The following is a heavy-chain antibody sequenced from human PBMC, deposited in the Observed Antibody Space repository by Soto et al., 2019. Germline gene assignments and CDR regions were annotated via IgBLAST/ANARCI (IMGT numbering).Heavy chain of an antibody. CDR1: GGSTRNVY. J-gene: IGHJ4*02. CDR3: ARAHAPTLPFDY. Sequence: PSETLSLTCTVSGGSTRNVYWSWIRQPPGKGLEWIGFIYHSGNTKYNPSLKSRVTISIDTSNNQFSLSLKSVTAADTAVYFCARAHAPTLPFDYWGQGTLVTVSS. CDR2: IYHSGNT. D-gene: IGHD2-15*01. V-gene: IGHV4-59*01.